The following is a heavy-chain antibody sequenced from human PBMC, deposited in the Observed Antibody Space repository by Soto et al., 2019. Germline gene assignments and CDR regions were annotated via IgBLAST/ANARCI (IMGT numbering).Heavy chain of an antibody. D-gene: IGHD6-19*01. Sequence: QVQLQESGPGLVKPSQTLSLTCTVSGGSINNAGYYWTWIRQHPRKGLEWIGYIYYSGNTFYNPSLKSRVSISVDTSKNQFSLNLTPVTAADTAVFYCARADWSGWIDYWGHGTLVTVAS. J-gene: IGHJ4*01. CDR3: ARADWSGWIDY. V-gene: IGHV4-31*03. CDR1: GGSINNAGYY. CDR2: IYYSGNT.